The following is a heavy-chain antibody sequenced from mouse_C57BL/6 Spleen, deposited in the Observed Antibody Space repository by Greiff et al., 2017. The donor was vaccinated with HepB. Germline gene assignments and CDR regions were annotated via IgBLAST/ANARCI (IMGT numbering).Heavy chain of an antibody. CDR3: AREGYGSRQDY. D-gene: IGHD1-1*01. CDR1: GYTFTSYW. V-gene: IGHV1-55*01. CDR2: IYPGSGST. Sequence: VQLQQPGAELVKPGASVKMSCKASGYTFTSYWITWVKQRPGQGLEWIGDIYPGSGSTNYNEKFKSKTTLTVDTSSSTAYMQLSSLTSEDSAVYYCAREGYGSRQDYWGQGTTLTVSS. J-gene: IGHJ2*01.